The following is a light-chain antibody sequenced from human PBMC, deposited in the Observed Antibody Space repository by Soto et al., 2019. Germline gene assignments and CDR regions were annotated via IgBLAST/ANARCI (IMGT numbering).Light chain of an antibody. CDR1: QSLSSSY. CDR2: DAS. V-gene: IGKV3D-20*01. J-gene: IGKJ4*02. CDR3: QQYCSSPLT. Sequence: EIVLTQSPATLSLSPGARATLSCGASQSLSSSYFAWYQQKPRLAPRLLIYDASSRATGIPDKFSGSGSGTDVTLTISRREPEDFAVYYCQQYCSSPLTFGGGTKVEIK.